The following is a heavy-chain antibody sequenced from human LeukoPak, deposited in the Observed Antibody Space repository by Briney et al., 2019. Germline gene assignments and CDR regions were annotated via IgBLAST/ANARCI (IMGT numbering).Heavy chain of an antibody. V-gene: IGHV3-23*01. CDR3: AKAMGYYDSSGYSLPLYYGMDV. J-gene: IGHJ6*02. Sequence: GGSLRLSCAASGFTFSSYAMSWVRQAPGKGLEWVSVISGSGGSAYYADSVKGRFTISRDNSQNTLYLQMNSLRADDTAVYYCAKAMGYYDSSGYSLPLYYGMDVWGQGTTVTVSS. CDR1: GFTFSSYA. D-gene: IGHD3-22*01. CDR2: ISGSGGSA.